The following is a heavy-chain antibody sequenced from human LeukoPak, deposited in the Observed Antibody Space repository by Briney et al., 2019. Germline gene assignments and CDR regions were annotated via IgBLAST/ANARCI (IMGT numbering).Heavy chain of an antibody. V-gene: IGHV3-15*01. CDR3: ARDRYGDYNFDY. D-gene: IGHD4-17*01. J-gene: IGHJ4*02. CDR2: IKSKIDGGTT. Sequence: GGSLRLSCAASGFTFSNAWMSWVRQAPGKGLEWVGRIKSKIDGGTTDYAAPVKGRFTISRDDSKNTLYLQMNSLRAEDTAVYYCARDRYGDYNFDYWGQGTLVTVSS. CDR1: GFTFSNAW.